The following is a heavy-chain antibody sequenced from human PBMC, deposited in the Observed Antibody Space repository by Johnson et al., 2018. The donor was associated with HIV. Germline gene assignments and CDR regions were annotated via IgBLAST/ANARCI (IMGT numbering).Heavy chain of an antibody. CDR3: ARVVVVIAIGGTDAFDI. D-gene: IGHD2-21*01. J-gene: IGHJ3*02. Sequence: VQLVESGGGLVQPGGSLRLSCAASGFTFSSYAMSWVRQVPGKGLEWVSAISGSGGSTSYADSVKGRFTIPRDNSKNTLYLQMNSLSAEDTALYYCARVVVVIAIGGTDAFDIWGQGTMVTVSS. V-gene: IGHV3-23*04. CDR1: GFTFSSYA. CDR2: ISGSGGST.